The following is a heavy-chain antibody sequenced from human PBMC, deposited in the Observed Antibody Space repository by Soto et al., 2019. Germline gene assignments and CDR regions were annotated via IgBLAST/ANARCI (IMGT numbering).Heavy chain of an antibody. D-gene: IGHD3-22*01. CDR1: GYSFTSYW. V-gene: IGHV5-10-1*01. Sequence: GESLKISCKCSGYSFTSYWISWVRQMPGKGLEWMGRIDPSDSYTNYSPSFQGHVTISADKSISTAYLQWSSLKASDTAMYYCARHTDSSGYYFSDGWFDPWGQGTLVTVSS. CDR2: IDPSDSYT. CDR3: ARHTDSSGYYFSDGWFDP. J-gene: IGHJ5*02.